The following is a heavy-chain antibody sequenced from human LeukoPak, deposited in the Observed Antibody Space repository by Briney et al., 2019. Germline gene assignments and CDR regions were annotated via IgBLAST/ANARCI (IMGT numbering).Heavy chain of an antibody. CDR2: INHSGST. J-gene: IGHJ6*03. Sequence: SETLPLTCAVYGGSFSGYYWSWIRQPPGKGLEWIGEINHSGSTNYNPSLKSRVTISVDTSKNQFSLKLSSVTAADTAVYYCARPPPKRITMVRGVLSDYYYYMDVWGKGTTVTVSS. V-gene: IGHV4-34*01. D-gene: IGHD3-10*01. CDR1: GGSFSGYY. CDR3: ARPPPKRITMVRGVLSDYYYYMDV.